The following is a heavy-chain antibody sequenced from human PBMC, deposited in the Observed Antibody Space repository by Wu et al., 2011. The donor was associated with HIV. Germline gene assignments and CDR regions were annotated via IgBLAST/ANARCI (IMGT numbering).Heavy chain of an antibody. CDR3: ARAREDWGNAFDG. Sequence: QVHLVQSEAEVKKPGASVRVSCKASGFSFTAYYLYWVRQAPGQGLEWMGWINPNRGSTKYAKNFQGRVTLTRDTSINTAYMDLSELRSDDTAVFYCARAREDWGNAFDGLGPRD. V-gene: IGHV1-2*02. CDR1: GFSFTAYY. D-gene: IGHD7-27*01. J-gene: IGHJ3*01. CDR2: INPNRGST.